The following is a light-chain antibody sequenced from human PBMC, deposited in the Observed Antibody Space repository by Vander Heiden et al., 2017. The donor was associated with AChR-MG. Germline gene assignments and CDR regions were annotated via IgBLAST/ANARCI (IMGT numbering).Light chain of an antibody. J-gene: IGLJ2*01. CDR2: QDT. Sequence: SYELTQPPSVSVSPGQTASITCSGDKLGDKFACWYQQKPGQSPVLVIYQDTKRPSGIPERFSGSNSGNTATLTISGTQAVDEADYYCQAWDSSTNVFGGGTRLTVL. V-gene: IGLV3-1*01. CDR1: KLGDKF. CDR3: QAWDSSTNV.